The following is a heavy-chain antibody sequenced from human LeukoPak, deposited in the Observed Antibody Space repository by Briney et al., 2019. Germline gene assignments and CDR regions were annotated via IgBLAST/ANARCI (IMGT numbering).Heavy chain of an antibody. J-gene: IGHJ5*02. V-gene: IGHV1-46*01. CDR1: GYTFIKHW. D-gene: IGHD3-10*01. Sequence: ASVKVSCKASGYTFIKHWMHWVRQAPEQGLEWVGLINPTGSATLYAQKFQGRVTLTRDMSTNTDYMELRSLKSEDTAVYYCARDNSVGDIAWWFDPWGQGTLVTVSS. CDR3: ARDNSVGDIAWWFDP. CDR2: INPTGSAT.